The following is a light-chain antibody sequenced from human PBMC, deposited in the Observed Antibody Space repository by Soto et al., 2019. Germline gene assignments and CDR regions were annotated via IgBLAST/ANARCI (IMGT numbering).Light chain of an antibody. CDR3: GAWDNSLSAYV. Sequence: QSVLTQPPSVSAAPGQRVTISCSGSSSNIGNNFVSWYQQLPGTAPKLLIYDNNKRPSGIPDRFSGSKSGTSATLGIDGLQTGDEADYYCGAWDNSLSAYVFGTGTKVT. V-gene: IGLV1-51*01. CDR2: DNN. CDR1: SSNIGNNF. J-gene: IGLJ1*01.